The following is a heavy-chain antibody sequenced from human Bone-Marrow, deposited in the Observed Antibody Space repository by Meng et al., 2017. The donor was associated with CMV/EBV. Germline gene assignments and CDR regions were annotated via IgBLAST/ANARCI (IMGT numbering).Heavy chain of an antibody. CDR3: ARSVKYYYSGMDV. CDR2: ISSSGSTI. Sequence: GESLKISCAASGFTFSDYYMSWIRQAPGKGLEWVSYISSSGSTIYYADSVKGRFTISRDNAKNSLYLQMNSLRAEDTAVYYCARSVKYYYSGMDVWGQGTTVTVSS. CDR1: GFTFSDYY. V-gene: IGHV3-11*04. J-gene: IGHJ6*02.